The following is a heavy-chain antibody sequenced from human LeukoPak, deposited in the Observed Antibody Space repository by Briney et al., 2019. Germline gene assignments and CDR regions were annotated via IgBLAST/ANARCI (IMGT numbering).Heavy chain of an antibody. CDR3: AKRGVVAATPSTV. V-gene: IGHV3-23*01. CDR1: GFTFSSYA. Sequence: GGSLRLSCASSGFTFSSYAMSWVRQPPGKGLEWVSAISGSGGSTYYADSVKGRFTISRDNSKNRLYLQMHSMRDEDTAVYYCAKRGVVAATPSTVWGQGTLVTVSS. D-gene: IGHD2-15*01. J-gene: IGHJ4*02. CDR2: ISGSGGST.